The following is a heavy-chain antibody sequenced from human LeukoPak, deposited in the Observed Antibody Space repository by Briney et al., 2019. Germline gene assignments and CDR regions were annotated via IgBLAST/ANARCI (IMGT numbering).Heavy chain of an antibody. CDR1: GDSITSYY. Sequence: ETLSLTCTVSGDSITSYYWNWVRQAPGKGLEWVASISGSSGYIYYADSVKGRLTISRDNAKNSLHLQMNSLRAEDTAVYYCARDGTVTTPFDYWGQGTLVTVSS. CDR3: ARDGTVTTPFDY. J-gene: IGHJ4*02. V-gene: IGHV3-21*01. D-gene: IGHD4-17*01. CDR2: ISGSSGYI.